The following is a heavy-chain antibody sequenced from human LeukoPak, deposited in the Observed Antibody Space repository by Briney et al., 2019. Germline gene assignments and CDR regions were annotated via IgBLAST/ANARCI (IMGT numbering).Heavy chain of an antibody. CDR2: IYNGGST. Sequence: GGSLRLSCAASGFTVSTKDMSWVRQAPGKGLEWVSVIYNGGSTYYADSVKGRFIISRDNSENTLHLQMNSLRAEDTAVYYCGRYLARAFDIWGQGTMVTVSS. CDR1: GFTVSTKD. D-gene: IGHD3-16*01. J-gene: IGHJ3*02. CDR3: GRYLARAFDI. V-gene: IGHV3-66*01.